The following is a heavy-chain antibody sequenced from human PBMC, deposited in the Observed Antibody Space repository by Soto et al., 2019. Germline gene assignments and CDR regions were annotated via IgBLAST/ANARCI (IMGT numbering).Heavy chain of an antibody. CDR3: AKELRGGLGAFDI. D-gene: IGHD3-16*01. Sequence: EAQLLQSGGGLIQPGGSLRLSCAASGFTFDYCAMNWVRQVPGKGLEWVSIISDSGAITHYADSVKGRFTISRDNSKNMVDLEVPSARVEDTAVYYCAKELRGGLGAFDIWGQGTMVIVSS. CDR2: ISDSGAIT. CDR1: GFTFDYCA. V-gene: IGHV3-23*01. J-gene: IGHJ3*02.